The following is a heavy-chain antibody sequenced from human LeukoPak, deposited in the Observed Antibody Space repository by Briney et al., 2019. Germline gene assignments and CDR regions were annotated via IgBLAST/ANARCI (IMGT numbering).Heavy chain of an antibody. J-gene: IGHJ4*02. CDR2: ISAYNGNT. CDR1: GYTFTSYG. V-gene: IGHV1-18*01. CDR3: ARVGAGELSSNAFDY. Sequence: GASVKVSCKASGYTFTSYGISWVRQAPGQGLEWMGWISAYNGNTNYAQKLQGRVTMTTDTSTSTAYMELRSLRSDDTAVYYCARVGAGELSSNAFDYWGQGTLVTVSS. D-gene: IGHD3-16*02.